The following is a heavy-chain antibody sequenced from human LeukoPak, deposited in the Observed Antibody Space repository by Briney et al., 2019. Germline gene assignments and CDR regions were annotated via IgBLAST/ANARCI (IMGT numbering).Heavy chain of an antibody. CDR3: AREMRRDGYNEAFDY. Sequence: GGSLRLSCAASGFTFSSYAMHWVRQAPGKGLEWVPVISYDGSNKYYADSVKGRFTISRDNSKNTLYLQMNSLRAEDTAVYYCAREMRRDGYNEAFDYWGQGTLVTVSS. D-gene: IGHD5-24*01. V-gene: IGHV3-30*01. J-gene: IGHJ4*02. CDR1: GFTFSSYA. CDR2: ISYDGSNK.